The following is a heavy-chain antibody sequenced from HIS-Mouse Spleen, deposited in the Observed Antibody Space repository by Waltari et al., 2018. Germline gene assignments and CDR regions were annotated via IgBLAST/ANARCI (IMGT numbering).Heavy chain of an antibody. V-gene: IGHV4-39*07. CDR3: AREIPYSSSWYDWYFDL. CDR1: GCPISRSSYS. Sequence: QLQLQESGPGLVKPSETLSLTCPVPGCPISRSSYSWGWIRQPPGKGLGWIGSIYYIGSTYYNPSLKSRVTISVDTSKNQFSLKLSSVTAADTAVYYCAREIPYSSSWYDWYFDLWGRGTLVTVSS. CDR2: IYYIGST. D-gene: IGHD6-13*01. J-gene: IGHJ2*01.